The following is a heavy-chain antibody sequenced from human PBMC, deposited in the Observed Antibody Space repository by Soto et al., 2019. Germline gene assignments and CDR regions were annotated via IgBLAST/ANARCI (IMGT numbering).Heavy chain of an antibody. CDR2: MYYRGST. Sequence: QVQLQESGPGLVKPSETLSLTCTVSGGSVSSGSYDWSWIRQPPGKGQDWVGYMYYRGSTNYNHSLMSRVTISVATSKNQFCLKLSSVAAADTAVYYCARGSGPNDAFDIWGQGTMVTVSS. V-gene: IGHV4-61*01. D-gene: IGHD2-15*01. J-gene: IGHJ3*02. CDR3: ARGSGPNDAFDI. CDR1: GGSVSSGSYD.